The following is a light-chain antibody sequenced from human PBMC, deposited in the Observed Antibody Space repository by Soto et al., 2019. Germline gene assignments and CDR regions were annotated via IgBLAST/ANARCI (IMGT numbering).Light chain of an antibody. Sequence: AIRMTQSPSSFSASTGDRVTITCRASQGISSYLAWYQQKPGKAPKLLIYAASTLQTGVPSRFSGSGSGTDFNLTISCLQSEDFATYYWQQYYSYPWTFGQGTKVEIK. CDR2: AAS. J-gene: IGKJ1*01. CDR1: QGISSY. V-gene: IGKV1-8*01. CDR3: QQYYSYPWT.